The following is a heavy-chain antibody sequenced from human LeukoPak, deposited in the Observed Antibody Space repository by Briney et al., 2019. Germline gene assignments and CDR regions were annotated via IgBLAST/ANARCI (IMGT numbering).Heavy chain of an antibody. D-gene: IGHD5-18*01. CDR1: GFTFSSYE. CDR3: LGYSYGRSNNYYYYYMDV. CDR2: ISSSGSTI. V-gene: IGHV3-48*03. J-gene: IGHJ6*03. Sequence: GGSLRLSCAASGFTFSSYEMNWVRQAPGKGLEWVSYISSSGSTIYYADSVKGRFTISRDNAKNSLYLQMNSLRAEDTAVYYCLGYSYGRSNNYYYYYMDVWGKGTTVTVSS.